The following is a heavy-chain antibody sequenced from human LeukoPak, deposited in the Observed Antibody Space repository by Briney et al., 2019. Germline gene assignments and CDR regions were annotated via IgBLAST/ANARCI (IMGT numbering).Heavy chain of an antibody. CDR1: GFTFSDDY. V-gene: IGHV3-11*01. CDR2: ISTSDSTI. CDR3: ARAVRLSAFDI. Sequence: GGSLRLSCAVSGFTFSDDYMSWIRQAPGKGLEWVSYISTSDSTIYYADSVKGRFTISRDNAKNSLYLQMNSLRAEDTAVYYCARAVRLSAFDIWGQGTMVTVSS. D-gene: IGHD6-25*01. J-gene: IGHJ3*02.